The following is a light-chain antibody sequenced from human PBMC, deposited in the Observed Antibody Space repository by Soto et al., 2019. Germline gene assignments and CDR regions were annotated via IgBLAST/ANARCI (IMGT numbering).Light chain of an antibody. Sequence: EIVLTQSPGTLSLSPGERGTLSCRASQSIRSSYLAWYQQKPGQAPRLLIYDASIRATGIPDRFSGSWSGSDFTLTISRLEPEDFAVYYCQHYGNSPPFTFGQGTKLQIK. CDR1: QSIRSSY. V-gene: IGKV3-20*01. CDR2: DAS. CDR3: QHYGNSPPFT. J-gene: IGKJ2*01.